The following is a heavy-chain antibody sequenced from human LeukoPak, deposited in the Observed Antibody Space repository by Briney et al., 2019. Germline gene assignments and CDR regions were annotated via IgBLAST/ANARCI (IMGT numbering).Heavy chain of an antibody. D-gene: IGHD2-2*01. J-gene: IGHJ4*02. CDR2: LNHSGST. Sequence: SETLSLTCAVYGGSFRGYYWSWIRHPPGKGLEWIGELNHSGSTNYNPSLKSRVTISVDTSKNQFSLKLSSVTAADTAVYYCARSLRMEYCSSTSCPYYFDYWGQGTLVTVSS. V-gene: IGHV4-34*01. CDR3: ARSLRMEYCSSTSCPYYFDY. CDR1: GGSFRGYY.